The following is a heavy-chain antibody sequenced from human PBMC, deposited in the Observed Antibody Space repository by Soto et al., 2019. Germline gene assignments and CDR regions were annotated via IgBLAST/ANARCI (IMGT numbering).Heavy chain of an antibody. V-gene: IGHV3-30*03. CDR2: ISYDGSNK. D-gene: IGHD3-16*01. CDR1: GFTFSSFD. J-gene: IGHJ1*01. Sequence: QVQLVESGGGVVQPGRSLRLSCSVSGFTFSSFDMYWVRQDPGKGLEWVSLISYDGSNKNYADSVKGRFTISRDNSKNTLYLQMNSLRAEDTAVYYCALTGGVGPAYEYFQHWGQGTLVIVSS. CDR3: ALTGGVGPAYEYFQH.